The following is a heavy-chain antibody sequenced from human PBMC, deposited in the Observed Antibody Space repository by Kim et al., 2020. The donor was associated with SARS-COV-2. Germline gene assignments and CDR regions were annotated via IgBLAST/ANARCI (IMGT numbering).Heavy chain of an antibody. Sequence: IYAQKFQGRVTMTEDTSTDTAYMELSSLRSEDTAVYYCATGGYSSGWYNYWGQGTLVTVSS. D-gene: IGHD6-19*01. J-gene: IGHJ4*02. V-gene: IGHV1-24*01. CDR3: ATGGYSSGWYNY.